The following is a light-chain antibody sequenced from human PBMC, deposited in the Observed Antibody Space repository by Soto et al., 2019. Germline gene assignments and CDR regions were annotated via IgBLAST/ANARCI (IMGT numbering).Light chain of an antibody. CDR3: CSYAGSRTPLI. CDR1: SSDVGSYNL. J-gene: IGLJ1*01. V-gene: IGLV2-23*02. CDR2: EVS. Sequence: QSALTQAASVSGSPGQSITISCTGTSSDVGSYNLVSWYQQHPGKAPKLMIYEVSKRPSGLSNRFSGSKSGNTASLTISGLQAEDEGDYYCCSYAGSRTPLIFGTGTKVTVL.